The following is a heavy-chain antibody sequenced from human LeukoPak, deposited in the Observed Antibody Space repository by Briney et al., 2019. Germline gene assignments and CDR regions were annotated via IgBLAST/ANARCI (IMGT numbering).Heavy chain of an antibody. D-gene: IGHD2-15*01. CDR1: GYTFCSSS. CDR2: IYYSGRT. Sequence: SETLCLTCNDSGYTFCSSSRSSISQSPGKGLEWIGYIYYSGRTNYNPSLKSRVTMADSPSKRHMSLKVCTVRAADTAVYYCPSVVVVDDAVKRSLPWGPRALVTVSS. V-gene: IGHV4-59*01. CDR3: PSVVVVDDAVKRSLP. J-gene: IGHJ4*02.